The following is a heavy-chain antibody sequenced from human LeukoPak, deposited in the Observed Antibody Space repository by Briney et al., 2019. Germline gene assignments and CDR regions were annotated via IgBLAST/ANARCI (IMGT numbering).Heavy chain of an antibody. Sequence: GGSLRLSCAASGFTFSSYAMSWVRQAPEKGLEWVSAISGSGGSTYYADSVKGRFTISRDNSKNTLYLQMNSLRAEDTAVYYCAKVALFLGGSTAFDYWGQGTLVTVSS. J-gene: IGHJ4*02. CDR2: ISGSGGST. CDR3: AKVALFLGGSTAFDY. CDR1: GFTFSSYA. D-gene: IGHD2-21*01. V-gene: IGHV3-23*01.